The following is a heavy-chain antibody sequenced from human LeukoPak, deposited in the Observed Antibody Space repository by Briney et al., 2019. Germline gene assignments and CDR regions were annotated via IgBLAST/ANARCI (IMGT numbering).Heavy chain of an antibody. CDR1: GGSFSGYY. D-gene: IGHD5-18*01. CDR3: ARGYRAPQTFYSYHYFDY. CDR2: IIHFGST. Sequence: SETLSLTCAVYGGSFSGYYWNWIRQPPGKGLVWIGEIIHFGSTNYNPSLKSRVTISGETSKKQLSLEVNSVTAADTAVYYCARGYRAPQTFYSYHYFDYWAQGTLVTVSS. V-gene: IGHV4-34*01. J-gene: IGHJ4*02.